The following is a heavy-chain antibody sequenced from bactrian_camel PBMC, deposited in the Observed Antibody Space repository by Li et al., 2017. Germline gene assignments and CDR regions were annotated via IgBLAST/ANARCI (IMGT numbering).Heavy chain of an antibody. J-gene: IGHJ4*01. D-gene: IGHD6*01. Sequence: VQLVESGGGLVQPGGSLRLSCAASGFTFSNYAMNWVRQAPGKGLEWVSIIDSSGGGIYYADSVKGRFTISRDNAKSTLYLQMNSLKTEDTAVYYCVTGYASGYVPTPRGQGTQVTVS. CDR3: VTGYASGYVPTP. V-gene: IGHV3S31*01. CDR2: IDSSGGGI. CDR1: GFTFSNYA.